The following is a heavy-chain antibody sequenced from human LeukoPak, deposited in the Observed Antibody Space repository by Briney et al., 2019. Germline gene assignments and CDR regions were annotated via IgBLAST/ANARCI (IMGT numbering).Heavy chain of an antibody. CDR3: TNTYDFWSGLMDYFDY. V-gene: IGHV3-73*01. CDR1: GFTFSGSA. J-gene: IGHJ4*02. D-gene: IGHD3-3*01. CDR2: IRSKANSYAT. Sequence: PGGSLILSCAASGFTFSGSAMHWVRQASGKGLEWVGRIRSKANSYATAYAASVKGRFTISRDDSKNTAYLQMNSLKTEDTAVYYCTNTYDFWSGLMDYFDYWGQGTLVTVSS.